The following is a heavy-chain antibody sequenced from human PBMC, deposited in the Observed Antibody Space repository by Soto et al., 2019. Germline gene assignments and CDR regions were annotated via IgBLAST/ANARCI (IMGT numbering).Heavy chain of an antibody. J-gene: IGHJ3*02. Sequence: SETLSLTCTVSGGSISSSSYYWGWIRQPPGKGLEWIGSIYYSGSTYYNPSLKSRVTISVDTSKNQFSLKLSSVTAADTAVYYCASTIEAVAGLHDASDIWGQGTMVTVSS. CDR3: ASTIEAVAGLHDASDI. V-gene: IGHV4-39*01. CDR2: IYYSGST. D-gene: IGHD6-19*01. CDR1: GGSISSSSYY.